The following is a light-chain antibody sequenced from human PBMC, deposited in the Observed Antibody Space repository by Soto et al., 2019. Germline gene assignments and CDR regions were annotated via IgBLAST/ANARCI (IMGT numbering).Light chain of an antibody. CDR3: QQYNSYLYT. CDR2: DAS. V-gene: IGKV1-5*01. CDR1: QSINRW. Sequence: DIQMTQSPSTLSTSVGDRVTITCRASQSINRWLAWYQQKPGKAPKLLITDASSLDSGVPSRFSGSGSATELALNNSGLQPDDSATYSCQQYNSYLYTFGQGTKLEI. J-gene: IGKJ2*01.